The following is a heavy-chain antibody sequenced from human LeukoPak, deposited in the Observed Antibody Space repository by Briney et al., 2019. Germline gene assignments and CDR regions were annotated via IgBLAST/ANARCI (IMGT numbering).Heavy chain of an antibody. V-gene: IGHV3-7*03. CDR1: GFTFSSYW. D-gene: IGHD4-17*01. CDR3: ARARRATVTTLYWYFDL. CDR2: IKQDGSEK. Sequence: GGSLRLSCAASGFTFSSYWMSWVRQAPGKGLEWVANIKQDGSEKYYVDSVKGRFTISRDNAKNSLCLQMNSLRAEDTAVYYCARARRATVTTLYWYFDLWGRGTLVTVSS. J-gene: IGHJ2*01.